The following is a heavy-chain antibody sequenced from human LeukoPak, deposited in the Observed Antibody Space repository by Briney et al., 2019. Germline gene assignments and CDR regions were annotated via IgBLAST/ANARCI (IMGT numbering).Heavy chain of an antibody. J-gene: IGHJ4*02. CDR3: ARYHDYGDTGGFDY. D-gene: IGHD4-17*01. Sequence: SETLSLTCAVYGGSFSGYYWSWIRQPPGKGLEWIGEINHSGSTNYNPSLKSRVTISVDTSKNQFSLKLSSVTAADTAVYYCARYHDYGDTGGFDYWGQGTLVTVSS. CDR2: INHSGST. V-gene: IGHV4-34*01. CDR1: GGSFSGYY.